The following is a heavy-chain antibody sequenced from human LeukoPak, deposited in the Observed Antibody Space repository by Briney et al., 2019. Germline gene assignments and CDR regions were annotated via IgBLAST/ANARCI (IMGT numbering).Heavy chain of an antibody. V-gene: IGHV4-39*06. CDR2: IYDSGST. J-gene: IGHJ4*02. D-gene: IGHD3-16*01. CDR1: GASISNSGYY. Sequence: SETLSLTCNVSGASISNSGYYWGWIRQPPGKGLEWIGNIYDSGSTYYNPSLKSRATISVDTSKNQFTLKLSSVTAADTAVYYCARGRYGWLPFDYWGQGTLVTVSS. CDR3: ARGRYGWLPFDY.